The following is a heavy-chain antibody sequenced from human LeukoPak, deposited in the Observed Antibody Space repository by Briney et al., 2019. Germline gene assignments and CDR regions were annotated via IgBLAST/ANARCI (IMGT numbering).Heavy chain of an antibody. CDR3: AKTTGRGTVDPGTSGYITF. J-gene: IGHJ4*02. CDR2: VHYSGST. Sequence: SETLSLTCTVSGGSISSSNYYWDWVRQPPGQGLEWIGSVHYSGSTYYNPSLRSRVTIYVETSKNQFSLKMSSVTAADTAVYYCAKTTGRGTVDPGTSGYITFWGQGTLVTVSS. CDR1: GGSISSSNYY. V-gene: IGHV4-39*01. D-gene: IGHD1-26*01.